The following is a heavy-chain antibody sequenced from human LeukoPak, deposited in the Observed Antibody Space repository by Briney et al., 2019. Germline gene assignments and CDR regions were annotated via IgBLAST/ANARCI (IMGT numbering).Heavy chain of an antibody. CDR3: ARESPRGRYFDY. V-gene: IGHV3-21*01. J-gene: IGHJ4*02. CDR1: GFTFSSYS. Sequence: GGSLRLSCAASGFTFSSYSMNWVRQAPGKGLEWVSSISSSSSYIYYADSVKGRFTISRDNAKNSLYLQMNSLRAEDTAVYYCARESPRGRYFDYWGQGTLVTVSS. CDR2: ISSSSSYI. D-gene: IGHD3-10*01.